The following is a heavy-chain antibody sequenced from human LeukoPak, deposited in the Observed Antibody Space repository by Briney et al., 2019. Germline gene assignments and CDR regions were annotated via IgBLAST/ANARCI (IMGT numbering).Heavy chain of an antibody. J-gene: IGHJ4*02. CDR1: GYTFTSYD. V-gene: IGHV1-8*03. CDR3: ARGKVAGPFDY. CDR2: MNPNSGNT. Sequence: ASVKVSSKASGYTFTSYDINWVRQATGQGLEWMGWMNPNSGNTGYAQKFQGRVTITRNTSISTAYMELGRLRSEETAVYYCARGKVAGPFDYWGQGTLVTVSS. D-gene: IGHD6-19*01.